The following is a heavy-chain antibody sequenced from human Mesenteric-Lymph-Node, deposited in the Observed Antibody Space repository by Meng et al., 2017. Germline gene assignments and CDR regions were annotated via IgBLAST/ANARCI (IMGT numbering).Heavy chain of an antibody. CDR2: IYYSGST. D-gene: IGHD6-19*01. V-gene: IGHV4-31*03. CDR1: GGSVSSGGYY. Sequence: QGQLQESGPGLARPSQTLSLTCIVSGGSVSSGGYYWTWIRQHPGKGLEWFGHIYYSGSTFYNPSLKRRVIISIDTSKNQFSLNLRSVTAADTAVYYCARVSSGWDYFDYWGQGTLVTVSS. J-gene: IGHJ4*02. CDR3: ARVSSGWDYFDY.